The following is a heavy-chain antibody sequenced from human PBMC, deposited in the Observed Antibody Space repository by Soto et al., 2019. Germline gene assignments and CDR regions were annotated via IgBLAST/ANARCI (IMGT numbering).Heavy chain of an antibody. V-gene: IGHV3-33*01. CDR1: GFTFSSYG. D-gene: IGHD6-13*01. Sequence: GGSLRLSCAASGFTFSSYGMHWVRQAPGKGLEWVAVIWYDGSNKYYADSVKGRFTISRDNSKNTLYLQMNSLRAEDTAVYYCALAAAGISINYWVQGSLVTVSS. CDR3: ALAAAGISINY. J-gene: IGHJ4*02. CDR2: IWYDGSNK.